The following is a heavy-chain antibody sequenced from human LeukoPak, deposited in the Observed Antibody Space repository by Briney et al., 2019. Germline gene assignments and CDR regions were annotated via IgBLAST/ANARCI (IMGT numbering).Heavy chain of an antibody. Sequence: ASVKVSCKASGYTFTNYGISWVRQAPGQGLEWMGWISAYNGNTHYAQNLQGRVTITADESTSTAYMELSSLRSEDTAVYYCARARDRKWELHYFDYWGQGTLVTVSS. CDR3: ARARDRKWELHYFDY. V-gene: IGHV1-18*01. CDR1: GYTFTNYG. CDR2: ISAYNGNT. D-gene: IGHD1-26*01. J-gene: IGHJ4*02.